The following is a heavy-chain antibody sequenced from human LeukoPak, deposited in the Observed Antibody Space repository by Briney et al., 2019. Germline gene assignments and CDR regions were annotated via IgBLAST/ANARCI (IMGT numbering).Heavy chain of an antibody. J-gene: IGHJ6*02. CDR1: GYSFTSYW. Sequence: GESLRISCKGSGYSFTSYWIGWVRQMPGKGLEWMGIIYPGDSDTRYSPSFQGQVTISADKSISTAYLQWSSLKASDTAMYYCAREASGVSYLGGLDVWGQGTTVTVS. D-gene: IGHD6-13*01. CDR3: AREASGVSYLGGLDV. CDR2: IYPGDSDT. V-gene: IGHV5-51*01.